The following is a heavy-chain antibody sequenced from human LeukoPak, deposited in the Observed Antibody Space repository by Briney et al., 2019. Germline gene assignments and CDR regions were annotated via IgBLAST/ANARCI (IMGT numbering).Heavy chain of an antibody. CDR1: GFTFSTYW. CDR3: ARAPSEIGGYCPEYFRH. J-gene: IGHJ1*01. V-gene: IGHV3-74*01. CDR2: IKSDGST. Sequence: GGSPRLSCAASGFTFSTYWMHWVRQAPGKGLVWVSRIKSDGSTNYADSVKGRFTISRDNAKNTVSLQMNSLRPEDTGVYYCARAPSEIGGYCPEYFRHWGQGTLVTDSS. D-gene: IGHD2-21*01.